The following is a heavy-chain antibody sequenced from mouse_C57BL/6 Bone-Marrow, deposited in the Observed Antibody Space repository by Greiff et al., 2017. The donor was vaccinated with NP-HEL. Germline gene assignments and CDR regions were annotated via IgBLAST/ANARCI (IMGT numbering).Heavy chain of an antibody. CDR3: ARLVRPYAMDY. CDR1: GYTFTSYW. V-gene: IGHV1-50*01. Sequence: QVQLQQPGAELVKPGASVKLSCKASGYTFTSYWMQWVKQRPGPGLEWIGEIDPSDSYTNYNQKFKGKATLTVDTSSSTAYMQLSSLTSEDAAVYYCARLVRPYAMDYWGQGTSVTGSS. J-gene: IGHJ4*01. CDR2: IDPSDSYT. D-gene: IGHD2-14*01.